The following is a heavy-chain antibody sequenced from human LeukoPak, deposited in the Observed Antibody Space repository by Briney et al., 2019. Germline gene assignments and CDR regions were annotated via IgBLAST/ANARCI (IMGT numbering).Heavy chain of an antibody. CDR1: RGSFSRYA. V-gene: IGHV1-69*01. CDR2: IIPIFGTA. Sequence: SVKVSCKASRGSFSRYAISWVRQAPGQGLEWMGGIIPIFGTANYAQKFQGRVTITADESTSTAYMELSSLRSEDTAVYYCARDAGYCSGGSCYSRLDPWGQGTLVTVSS. CDR3: ARDAGYCSGGSCYSRLDP. D-gene: IGHD2-15*01. J-gene: IGHJ5*02.